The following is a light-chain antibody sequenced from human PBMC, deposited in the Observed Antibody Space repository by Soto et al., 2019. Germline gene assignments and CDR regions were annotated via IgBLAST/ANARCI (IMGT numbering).Light chain of an antibody. Sequence: QSVLTQSPSVSGAPGQRVTISCTGGSSDIGAGHGVHWYQQLPGTAPKLLIYDDTNRPSGVPDRFSGSKAGTSASLAITGLQADGECDYDCHSYDSSQTAVVFGGGTKLTVL. CDR3: HSYDSSQTAVV. CDR2: DDT. V-gene: IGLV1-40*01. CDR1: SSDIGAGHG. J-gene: IGLJ3*02.